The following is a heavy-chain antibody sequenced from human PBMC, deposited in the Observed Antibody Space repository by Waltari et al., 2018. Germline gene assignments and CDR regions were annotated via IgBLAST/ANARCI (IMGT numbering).Heavy chain of an antibody. V-gene: IGHV3-74*01. CDR1: GFTFSAYW. CDR3: VLYSSEFLGDY. D-gene: IGHD6-25*01. CDR2: INMDGTIT. J-gene: IGHJ4*02. Sequence: EVQLVESGGGLVQPGGYLRLSCVASGFTFSAYWMHWVRQAPGKGLVSGSKINMDGTITDYADSVKGRFTISRDNAKNTLFLQMNSLRAEDTAVYYCVLYSSEFLGDYWGQGTLVTVSS.